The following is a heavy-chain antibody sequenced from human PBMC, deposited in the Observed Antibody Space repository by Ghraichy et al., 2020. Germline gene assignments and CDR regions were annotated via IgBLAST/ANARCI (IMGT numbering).Heavy chain of an antibody. J-gene: IGHJ6*02. Sequence: GGSLRLSCAASGFTFDDYAMNWVRQAPGKGLEWVSGISWNSGSIGYADSVKGRFTISRDNAKNSLYLQMNSLRVEDTALYYCAKDLHTPSYYYYAMDVWGQGTTVTVSS. CDR3: AKDLHTPSYYYYAMDV. CDR1: GFTFDDYA. D-gene: IGHD2-15*01. V-gene: IGHV3-9*01. CDR2: ISWNSGSI.